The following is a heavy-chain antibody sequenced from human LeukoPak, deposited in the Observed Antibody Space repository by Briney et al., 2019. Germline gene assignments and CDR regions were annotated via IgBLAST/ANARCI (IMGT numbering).Heavy chain of an antibody. D-gene: IGHD6-25*01. V-gene: IGHV4-59*08. CDR1: GGSISTYD. Sequence: PSETLSLTCTVSGGSISTYDWSWIRQPPGKGLEWIGYIYYSGSTNYSPSLKSRVTISVDTSKNQFSLKLSSVTAADTAVYYCARAARGAFDIWGQGTMVTVSS. CDR2: IYYSGST. J-gene: IGHJ3*02. CDR3: ARAARGAFDI.